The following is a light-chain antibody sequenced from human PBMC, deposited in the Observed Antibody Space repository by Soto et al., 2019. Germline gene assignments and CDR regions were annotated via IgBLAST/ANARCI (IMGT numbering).Light chain of an antibody. CDR1: QSFRGL. CDR3: QQRHMWPIT. CDR2: DAY. J-gene: IGKJ5*01. Sequence: EIVLRQSPGTLSFSPGERATLSCRASQSFRGLLAWYQQKPGQAPRLLIYDAYNRATGIPPRFSGSGSGTDFTLTISSLEPEDSAVYYCQQRHMWPITFGQGTRLEIK. V-gene: IGKV3-11*01.